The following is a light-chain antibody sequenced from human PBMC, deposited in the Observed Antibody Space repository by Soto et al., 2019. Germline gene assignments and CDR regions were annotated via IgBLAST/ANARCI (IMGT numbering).Light chain of an antibody. CDR3: QQRSNWPPT. J-gene: IGKJ2*01. Sequence: EIVLTQSPATLSLSPGERATLSCRASQSVVSYLAWYQQKRGQAPRLLIYDASNRATGIPARFSGSGSGTEFTLTISSLEPEDFAVYYCQQRSNWPPTFGQGTKLEIK. CDR1: QSVVSY. CDR2: DAS. V-gene: IGKV3-11*01.